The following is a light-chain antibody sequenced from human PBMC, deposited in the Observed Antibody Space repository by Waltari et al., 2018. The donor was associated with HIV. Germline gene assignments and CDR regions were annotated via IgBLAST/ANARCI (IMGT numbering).Light chain of an antibody. V-gene: IGKV1-9*01. J-gene: IGKJ3*01. CDR1: QGIVRY. CDR2: GTS. CDR3: QHLRSNHH. Sequence: DIQFTQSPSFLSASVGGRVTITCRASQGIVRYLACYQRKLGKAPELLGHGTSTLQTGVLSRFSGSGNGTEFTLIISSLQPEECATYYCQHLRSNHHFGPGITMDVK.